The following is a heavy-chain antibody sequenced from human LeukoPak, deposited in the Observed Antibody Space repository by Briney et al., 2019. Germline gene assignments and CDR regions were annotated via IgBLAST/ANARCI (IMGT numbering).Heavy chain of an antibody. D-gene: IGHD1-26*01. Sequence: GGSLRLSCAASGLSFSTYDMHWVRQATGEGLEWVSGIGKSGDTYYVGSVKGRFTISRDNAKNSLYLQMNSLRSGDTAVFYCARQYSGTLGAFDIWGQGTMVTVSS. V-gene: IGHV3-13*04. CDR3: ARQYSGTLGAFDI. CDR2: IGKSGDT. CDR1: GLSFSTYD. J-gene: IGHJ3*02.